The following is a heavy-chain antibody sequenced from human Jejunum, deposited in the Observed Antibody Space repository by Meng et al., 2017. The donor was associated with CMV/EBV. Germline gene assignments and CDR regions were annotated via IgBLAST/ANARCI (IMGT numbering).Heavy chain of an antibody. CDR3: ARGMYFSP. Sequence: EAQAVESGGDFGQPSVSLRLSCPASGVSVSSNYMSWVRQAPGKGLECVSISDPTGYTYYADSVKGRFSISSDSPRNTLYIEMNSLRVEDTAVYYCARGMYFSPWGQGTLVTVSS. CDR2: SDPTGYT. J-gene: IGHJ5*02. V-gene: IGHV3-66*01. CDR1: GVSVSSNY. D-gene: IGHD2-8*01.